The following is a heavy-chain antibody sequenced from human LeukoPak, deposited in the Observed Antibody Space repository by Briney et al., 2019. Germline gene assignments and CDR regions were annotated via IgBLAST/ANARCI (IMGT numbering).Heavy chain of an antibody. CDR3: ARGGPYYYDSSGVTAFDY. CDR1: GGTFSSYA. Sequence: GASVKVSCKASGGTFSSYAISWVRQAPGQGLEWMGGIIPIFGTANYAQKFQGRVTITADKSTSTAYMELSSLRSEDTAVYYCARGGPYYYDSSGVTAFDYWGQGTLVTVSS. V-gene: IGHV1-69*06. D-gene: IGHD3-22*01. CDR2: IIPIFGTA. J-gene: IGHJ4*02.